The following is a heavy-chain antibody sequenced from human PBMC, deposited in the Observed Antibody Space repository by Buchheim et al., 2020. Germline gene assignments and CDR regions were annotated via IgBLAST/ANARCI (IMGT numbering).Heavy chain of an antibody. V-gene: IGHV4-34*01. D-gene: IGHD6-13*01. CDR3: ARDPAGIPYNWFDP. J-gene: IGHJ5*02. Sequence: QVQLQQWGAGLLKPSETLSFTCAVYGGSFSGYYWSWIRQPPGKGLEWIGEINHSGSTNYNPSLKSRVTISVDTSKNQFSLKLSSVTAADTAVYYCARDPAGIPYNWFDPWGQGTL. CDR1: GGSFSGYY. CDR2: INHSGST.